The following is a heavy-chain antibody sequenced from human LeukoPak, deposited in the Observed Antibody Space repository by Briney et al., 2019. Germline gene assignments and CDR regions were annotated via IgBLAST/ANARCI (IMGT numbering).Heavy chain of an antibody. D-gene: IGHD6-13*01. CDR1: GFTFSSYA. V-gene: IGHV3-23*01. Sequence: QPGGSLRLSCAASGFTFSSYAMSWVRQAPGKGLEWVSAISVSGGSTYYADSVKGRFTISRDNSKNTLFLQMNSLRAGDTALYYCAKYSSSYPLGYFDYWGQGALVTVSS. CDR3: AKYSSSYPLGYFDY. CDR2: ISVSGGST. J-gene: IGHJ4*02.